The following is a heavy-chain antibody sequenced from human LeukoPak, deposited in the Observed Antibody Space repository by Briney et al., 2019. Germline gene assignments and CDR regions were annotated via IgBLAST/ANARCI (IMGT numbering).Heavy chain of an antibody. CDR1: GHSVSFNC. CDR2: IFSGGKT. J-gene: IGHJ4*02. V-gene: IGHV3-53*01. Sequence: GGSLRLSRAAPGHSVSFNCTSWVRQAPRRGLEWVSFIFSGGKTYYADSVQGRFTISRDNSKSTFHLQMNSLRAEDTAMYYCASRAGDYSHPYDYWGQGTLVTVSS. D-gene: IGHD3-22*01. CDR3: ASRAGDYSHPYDY.